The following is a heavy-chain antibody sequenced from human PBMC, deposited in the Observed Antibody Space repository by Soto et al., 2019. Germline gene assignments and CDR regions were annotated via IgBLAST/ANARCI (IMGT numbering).Heavy chain of an antibody. J-gene: IGHJ4*02. D-gene: IGHD5-12*01. CDR3: ARDPGYSGYDWHFDY. V-gene: IGHV3-30-3*01. CDR1: GFTFSSYA. CDR2: ISYDGSNK. Sequence: VGSLRLSCAASGFTFSSYAMHWVRQAPGKGLEWVAVISYDGSNKYYADSVKGRFTISRDNSKNTLYLQMNSLRAEDTAVYYCARDPGYSGYDWHFDYWGQGTLVTVSS.